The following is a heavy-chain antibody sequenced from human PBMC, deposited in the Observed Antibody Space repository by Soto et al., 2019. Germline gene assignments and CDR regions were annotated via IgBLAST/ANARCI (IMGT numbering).Heavy chain of an antibody. CDR2: FNHSGDT. D-gene: IGHD1-26*01. V-gene: IGHV4-34*01. CDR1: GGSLSGYY. CDR3: ARHHVRGRTIAGAAEF. J-gene: IGHJ4*02. Sequence: ETLSLTCAVYGGSLSGYYWSWIRQPPGKALEWIGEFNHSGDTNYNPSLKSRVTISVDTSKNQLFLNLSSVTAADTAMYYCARHHVRGRTIAGAAEFWGQGTLVTVSS.